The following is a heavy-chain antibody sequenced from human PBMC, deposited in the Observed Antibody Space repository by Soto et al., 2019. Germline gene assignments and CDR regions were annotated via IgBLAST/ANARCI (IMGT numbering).Heavy chain of an antibody. CDR1: GYTFTSYG. Sequence: GASVKVSCKASGYTFTSYGISWVRQAPGQGLEWMGWISAYNGNTNYAQKLQGRVTMTTDTSTSTAYMELRSLRSDDTAVYYCARLGVRGAPPIPPAYWGQGTLVTVSS. D-gene: IGHD3-10*01. V-gene: IGHV1-18*01. CDR2: ISAYNGNT. J-gene: IGHJ4*02. CDR3: ARLGVRGAPPIPPAY.